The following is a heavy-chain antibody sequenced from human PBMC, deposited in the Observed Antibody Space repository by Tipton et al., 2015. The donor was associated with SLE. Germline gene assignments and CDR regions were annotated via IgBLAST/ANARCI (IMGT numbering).Heavy chain of an antibody. Sequence: TLSLTCTVSGDSISDVNYYWNWIRQRPGKGLEWIGYIHYSGSTYYNPSLKSRVTISVDTSKNQFSLKLSSVTAADTAVYYCARGGALFGVVITSHFDYWGQGTLVTVSS. J-gene: IGHJ4*02. CDR1: GDSISDVNYY. V-gene: IGHV4-30-4*08. CDR3: ARGGALFGVVITSHFDY. D-gene: IGHD3-3*01. CDR2: IHYSGST.